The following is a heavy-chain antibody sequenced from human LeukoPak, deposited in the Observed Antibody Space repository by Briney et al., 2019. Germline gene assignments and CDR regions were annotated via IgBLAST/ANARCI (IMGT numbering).Heavy chain of an antibody. J-gene: IGHJ4*02. CDR3: ARGSALGAYFDY. CDR1: GFTFSTYW. D-gene: IGHD3-10*01. CDR2: IHSDGSPT. V-gene: IGHV3-74*01. Sequence: PGGSLRLSCAASGFTFSTYWMHWVRQAPGKGLVWGSRIHSDGSPTSYADSVKGRFTIARDNAKNTLYLQMDSLRAEDTAVYYCARGSALGAYFDYWGQGTLVTVSS.